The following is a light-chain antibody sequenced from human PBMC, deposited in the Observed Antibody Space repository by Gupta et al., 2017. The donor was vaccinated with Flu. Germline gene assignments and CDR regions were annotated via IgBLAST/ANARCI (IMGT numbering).Light chain of an antibody. J-gene: IGLJ1*01. V-gene: IGLV2-18*02. CDR2: EVS. CDR3: SSYTSSSTYV. Sequence: QSALTQPPSVSGSPGQSVTISCTGTSSAIGNYNRVSWYQQSPDTAPKLMIYEVSNRPSGVPDRFSGSKSDNTASLTISGLQAEDEADYYCSSYTSSSTYVFGTGTKVTVL. CDR1: SSAIGNYNR.